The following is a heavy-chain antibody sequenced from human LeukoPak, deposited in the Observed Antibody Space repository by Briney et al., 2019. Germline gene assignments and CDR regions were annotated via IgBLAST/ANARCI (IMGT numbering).Heavy chain of an antibody. CDR2: IYYSGST. CDR3: ARVRDSSGWYGGDY. J-gene: IGHJ4*02. D-gene: IGHD6-19*01. V-gene: IGHV4-61*01. CDR1: GGSVSSGSYY. Sequence: SETLSLTCTVSGGSVSSGSYYRSWIRQPPGKGLEWIGYIYYSGSTNYNPSLKSRVTISVDTSKNQFSLKLSSVTAADTAVYYCARVRDSSGWYGGDYWGQGTLVTVSS.